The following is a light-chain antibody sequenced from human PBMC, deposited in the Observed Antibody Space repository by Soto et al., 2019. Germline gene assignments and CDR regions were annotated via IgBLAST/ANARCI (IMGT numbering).Light chain of an antibody. Sequence: EILMTQSPCTLSVFPGESVPLSCGAGQSVNGFLDWFQHKPGQAPRLVLKRIFIRTIGVPARFSGSGSETEFTLTINSLQSEDFAVYYCQPYNNSPLTFGGGTKVDIK. CDR2: RIF. V-gene: IGKV3-15*01. J-gene: IGKJ4*01. CDR1: QSVNGF. CDR3: QPYNNSPLT.